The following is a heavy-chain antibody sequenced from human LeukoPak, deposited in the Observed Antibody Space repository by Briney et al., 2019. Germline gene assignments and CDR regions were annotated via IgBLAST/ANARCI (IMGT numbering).Heavy chain of an antibody. CDR2: IYTSGST. V-gene: IGHV4-61*02. CDR1: GGSISSGSYY. CDR3: ARDGDSSGYYYLDAFDI. Sequence: SETLSLTCTVSGGSISSGSYYWSWIRQPAGKGLEWIGRIYTSGSTNYNPSLKSRVTISVDTSKNQFSLKLSSVTAADTAVYYCARDGDSSGYYYLDAFDIWGQGTMVTVSS. J-gene: IGHJ3*02. D-gene: IGHD3-22*01.